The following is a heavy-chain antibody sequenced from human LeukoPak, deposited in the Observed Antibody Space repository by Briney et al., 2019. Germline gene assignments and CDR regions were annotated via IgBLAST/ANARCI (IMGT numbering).Heavy chain of an antibody. V-gene: IGHV3-30*04. Sequence: PGGSLRLSCAASGFTFSSYAMHWVRQAPGKGLEWVAVISYDGSNKYYADSVKGRFTISRDNSKNTLYLQMNSLRAEDTAVYYCARVSSSSSGDYWGQGTLVTVSS. CDR2: ISYDGSNK. CDR1: GFTFSSYA. CDR3: ARVSSSSSGDY. D-gene: IGHD6-6*01. J-gene: IGHJ4*02.